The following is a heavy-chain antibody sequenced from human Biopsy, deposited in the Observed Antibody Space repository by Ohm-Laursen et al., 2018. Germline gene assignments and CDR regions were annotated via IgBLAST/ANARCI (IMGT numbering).Heavy chain of an antibody. CDR1: GGSVSSGGFY. D-gene: IGHD4-23*01. CDR2: IYYSGTT. Sequence: SQTLSLTGTVSGGSVSSGGFYWSWVRQHPGKGLEWIGYIYYSGTTYHNPSLKSLVTISVDTSKNQFSLKLNFVTAADTAVYYCARRPYGGTRYWYFDLWGRGTLVTVSS. CDR3: ARRPYGGTRYWYFDL. J-gene: IGHJ2*01. V-gene: IGHV4-31*01.